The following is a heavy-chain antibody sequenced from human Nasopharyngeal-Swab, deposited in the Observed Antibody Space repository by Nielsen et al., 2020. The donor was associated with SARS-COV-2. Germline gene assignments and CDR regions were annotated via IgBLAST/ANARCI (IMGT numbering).Heavy chain of an antibody. J-gene: IGHJ6*04. CDR3: ARRTRYGITGTRGGFPV. Sequence: WIRQPPGKGLEWIGEINHSGSTNYNPSLKRRVTISVDTSKNQFSLKLSSVTAADTAVYYCARRTRYGITGTRGGFPVWGKGTTVTVSS. V-gene: IGHV4-34*01. CDR2: INHSGST. D-gene: IGHD1-7*01.